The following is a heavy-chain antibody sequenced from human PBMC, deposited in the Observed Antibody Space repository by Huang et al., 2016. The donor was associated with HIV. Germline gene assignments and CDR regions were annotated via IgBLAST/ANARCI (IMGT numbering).Heavy chain of an antibody. CDR3: ARGPDYYDSSGREAFDI. CDR2: INHSGST. CDR1: GGSFSGYY. J-gene: IGHJ3*02. V-gene: IGHV4-34*01. Sequence: QVQLQQWGAGLLKPSETLSLTCAVYGGSFSGYYCSWIRQPPGKGLEWIGEINHSGSTNYNPSLKSRVTISVYTSKTQFSLKLNSVTAADTAVYYCARGPDYYDSSGREAFDIWGQGTMVTVSS. D-gene: IGHD3-22*01.